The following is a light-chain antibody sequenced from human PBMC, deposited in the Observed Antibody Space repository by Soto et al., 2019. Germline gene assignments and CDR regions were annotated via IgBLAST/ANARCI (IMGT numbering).Light chain of an antibody. CDR3: QQSFSLPLT. CDR2: GIS. Sequence: DIQMTQSPSSLSASVGDRVTITCRASRPISSYSHWYQQRQGKVPKLLIYGISTLHSGVPPRFSGSGSGTDFTLTIGNLQPEDSATYYWQQSFSLPLTFGGGTKVDIK. V-gene: IGKV1-39*01. J-gene: IGKJ4*01. CDR1: RPISSY.